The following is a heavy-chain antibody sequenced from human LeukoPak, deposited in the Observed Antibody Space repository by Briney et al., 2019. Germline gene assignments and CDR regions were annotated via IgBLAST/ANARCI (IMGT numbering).Heavy chain of an antibody. CDR1: GYRFSNYG. V-gene: IGHV1-18*01. D-gene: IGHD6-19*01. Sequence: ASVKVSCKASGYRFSNYGITWVRQAPGQGLECMGWISAYNGDTNYAQNFQGRLTMTTDTSTNTAYMELRSPRSDDTAAYYCARVGSPDSENSGWKLFFDYWGQGTLVTVSS. CDR3: ARVGSPDSENSGWKLFFDY. CDR2: ISAYNGDT. J-gene: IGHJ4*02.